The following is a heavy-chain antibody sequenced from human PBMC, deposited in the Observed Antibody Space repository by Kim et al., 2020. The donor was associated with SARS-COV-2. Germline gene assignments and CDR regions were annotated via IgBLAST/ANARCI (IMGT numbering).Heavy chain of an antibody. CDR3: ARSLGPYSYGYFDY. D-gene: IGHD5-18*01. J-gene: IGHJ4*01. CDR1: GGSISSSSYY. V-gene: IGHV4-39*01. Sequence: SETLSLTCTVSGGSISSSSYYWGWIRQPPGKGLEWIGSIYYSGSTYYNPSLKSRVTISVDTSKNQFSLKLSSVTAADTAVYYCARSLGPYSYGYFDYWG. CDR2: IYYSGST.